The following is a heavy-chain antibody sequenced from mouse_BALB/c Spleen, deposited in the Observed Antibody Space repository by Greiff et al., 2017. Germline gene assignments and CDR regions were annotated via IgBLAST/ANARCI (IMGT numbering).Heavy chain of an antibody. Sequence: EVKLMESGGGLVQPGGSLRLSCATSGFTFSDFYMEWVRQPPGKRLEWIAASRNKANDYTTEYSASVKGRFIVSRDTSQSILYLQMNALRAEDTAVYYGARDARGDYYYAMDYGGQGTSVTVAS. CDR1: GFTFSDFY. J-gene: IGHJ4*01. D-gene: IGHD2-13*01. V-gene: IGHV7-1*02. CDR2: SRNKANDYTT. CDR3: ARDARGDYYYAMDY.